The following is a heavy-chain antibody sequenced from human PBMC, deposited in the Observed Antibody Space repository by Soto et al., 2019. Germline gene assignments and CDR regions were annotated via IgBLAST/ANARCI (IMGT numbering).Heavy chain of an antibody. CDR2: IHNDGST. J-gene: IGHJ4*02. CDR3: AKEHYKYFDC. D-gene: IGHD3-10*01. V-gene: IGHV3-66*01. CDR1: GFIVSSSY. Sequence: EVQLVESGGGLVQPGGSLRLSCAVSGFIVSSSYMTWVRQAPGKGLEWVSIIHNDGSTYYADSVKDRFTISRDTSKNTLCLQMNRLRAEDSAVYYCAKEHYKYFDCWGQGTLVTISS.